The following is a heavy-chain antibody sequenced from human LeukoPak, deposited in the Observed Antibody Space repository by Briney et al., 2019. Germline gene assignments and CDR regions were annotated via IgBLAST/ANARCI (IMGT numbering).Heavy chain of an antibody. Sequence: SQTLSLTCTVSGGSISSGSYYWSWIRQPAGKGLEWIGRIYTSGSTNYNPSLKSRVTISVDTSKKQFSLKLSSVTAADTAVYYCARVTMTTVTTGYYYYYMDVWGKGTTVTVSS. CDR3: ARVTMTTVTTGYYYYYMDV. CDR1: GGSISSGSYY. V-gene: IGHV4-61*02. D-gene: IGHD4-17*01. CDR2: IYTSGST. J-gene: IGHJ6*03.